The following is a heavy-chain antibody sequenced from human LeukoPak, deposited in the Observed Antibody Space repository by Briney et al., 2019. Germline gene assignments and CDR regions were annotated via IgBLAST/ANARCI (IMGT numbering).Heavy chain of an antibody. Sequence: KPGGSLRLSCAASGFTFSSYAMSWVRQAPGKGLEWVSYISSSSSYTNYADSVKGRFTISRDNAKNSLYLQMNSLRAEDTAVYYCARDFSAAVVTRGVYWGQGTLVTVSS. J-gene: IGHJ4*02. CDR2: ISSSSSYT. CDR1: GFTFSSYA. D-gene: IGHD4-23*01. CDR3: ARDFSAAVVTRGVY. V-gene: IGHV3-11*05.